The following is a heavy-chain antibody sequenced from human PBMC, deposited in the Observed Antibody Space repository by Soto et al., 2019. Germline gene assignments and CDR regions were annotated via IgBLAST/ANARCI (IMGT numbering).Heavy chain of an antibody. CDR3: ASRDSSSSSYWFDP. V-gene: IGHV1-69*13. Sequence: SVKVSCKXSGGTFSSYAISWVRQAPGQGLEWMGGIIPIFGTANYAQKFQGRVTITADGSTSTAYMELSSLRSEDTAVYYCASRDSSSSSYWFDPWGQGTLVTVSS. J-gene: IGHJ5*02. CDR1: GGTFSSYA. CDR2: IIPIFGTA. D-gene: IGHD6-6*01.